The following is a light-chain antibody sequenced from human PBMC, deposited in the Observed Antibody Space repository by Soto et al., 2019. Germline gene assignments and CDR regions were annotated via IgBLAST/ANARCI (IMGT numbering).Light chain of an antibody. J-gene: IGLJ1*01. V-gene: IGLV2-14*01. CDR1: SSDVGGYNY. CDR2: DVS. CDR3: SSYTSSSTDV. Sequence: QSALTQPASVSGSPGQSITISCTGTSSDVGGYNYLSWYQQHPGKAPKLMIYDVSIRPSGVSNRFSGSKSGNTASLTISGLQAEDEADYSCSSYTSSSTDVFGTGTKLTVL.